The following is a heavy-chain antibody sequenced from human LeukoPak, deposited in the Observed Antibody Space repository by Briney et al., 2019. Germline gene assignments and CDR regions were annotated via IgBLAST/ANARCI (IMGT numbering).Heavy chain of an antibody. V-gene: IGHV1-18*01. J-gene: IGHJ6*02. Sequence: ASVKVSCKASGYTFTSYGISWVRQAPGQGLEWMGWISAYNGNTNYAQKLQGRVTITADKSTSTAYMELSSLRSEDTAVYYCARAYYDSSGTGGMDVWGQGTTVTVSS. CDR3: ARAYYDSSGTGGMDV. CDR2: ISAYNGNT. D-gene: IGHD3-22*01. CDR1: GYTFTSYG.